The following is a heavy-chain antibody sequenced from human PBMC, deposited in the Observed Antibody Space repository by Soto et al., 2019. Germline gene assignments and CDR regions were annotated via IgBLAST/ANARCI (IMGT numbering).Heavy chain of an antibody. CDR3: ERALIVGDTGRAFEI. Sequence: GGSLRLSCAASGFTLSDYYMSWIRQAPGKGLEWVSCISRSGSTIYYEDSVKGRGTISRDNDKNSLYLQMNSLRAEDAAVYFCERALIVGDTGRAFEIWGQGTMVTVSS. V-gene: IGHV3-11*01. D-gene: IGHD1-26*01. J-gene: IGHJ3*02. CDR1: GFTLSDYY. CDR2: ISRSGSTI.